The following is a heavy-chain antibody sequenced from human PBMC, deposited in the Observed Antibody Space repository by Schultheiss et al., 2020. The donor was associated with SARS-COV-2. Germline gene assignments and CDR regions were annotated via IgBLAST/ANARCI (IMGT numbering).Heavy chain of an antibody. Sequence: GGSLRLSCAASGFTFSTYSMNWVRQAPGKGLEWVSYISSSSNSIYYADSVKGRFTISRDNAKNSLYLQMNSLGDEDTAVYYCASSMGRSAPDYWGQGTLVTVSS. D-gene: IGHD3-10*01. CDR1: GFTFSTYS. J-gene: IGHJ4*02. V-gene: IGHV3-48*02. CDR3: ASSMGRSAPDY. CDR2: ISSSSNSI.